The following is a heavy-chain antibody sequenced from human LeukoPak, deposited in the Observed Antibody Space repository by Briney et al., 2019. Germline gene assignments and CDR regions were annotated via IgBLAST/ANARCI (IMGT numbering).Heavy chain of an antibody. CDR2: ISSSSTI. Sequence: GGSLRLSCAASGFTFSSYSMNWVRQAPGKGLEWVSYISSSSTIYYADSVKGRFTISRDNAKNTLYLQMNSLRAEDTAVYYCARAMGAAAGTGAIDYWGQGTLVTVSS. D-gene: IGHD6-13*01. CDR3: ARAMGAAAGTGAIDY. J-gene: IGHJ4*02. CDR1: GFTFSSYS. V-gene: IGHV3-48*01.